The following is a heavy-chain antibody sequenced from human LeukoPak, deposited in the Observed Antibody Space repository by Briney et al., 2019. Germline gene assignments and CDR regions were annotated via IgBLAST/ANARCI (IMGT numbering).Heavy chain of an antibody. Sequence: GGSLRLSCAASGFTVSSNYMSWVRQAPGKGLEWVSVIYSGGSTYYADSVKGRFTISRDNSKNTLYLQMNSLRAEDTAVYYCARFGSPGGRGDAFDIWGQGTMVTVSS. CDR1: GFTVSSNY. D-gene: IGHD2-15*01. CDR2: IYSGGST. V-gene: IGHV3-53*01. CDR3: ARFGSPGGRGDAFDI. J-gene: IGHJ3*02.